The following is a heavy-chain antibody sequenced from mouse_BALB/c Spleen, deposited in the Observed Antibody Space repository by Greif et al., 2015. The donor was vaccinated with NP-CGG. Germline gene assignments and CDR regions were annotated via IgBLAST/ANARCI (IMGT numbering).Heavy chain of an antibody. V-gene: IGHV14-3*02. CDR1: GFNTKDTY. CDR3: ARGFPYYAMDY. CDR2: IDPANGNT. J-gene: IGHJ4*01. Sequence: VQLQQSGAELVKPGASVKLSCTASGFNTKDTYMHWVKQRPEQGLEWIGRIDPANGNTKYDPKFQGKATITADTSSNTAYLQLSSLTSEDTAVYYCARGFPYYAMDYWGQGTSVTVSS.